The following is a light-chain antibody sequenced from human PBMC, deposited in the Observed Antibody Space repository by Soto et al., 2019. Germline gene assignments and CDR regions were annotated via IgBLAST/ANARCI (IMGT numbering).Light chain of an antibody. CDR3: QQYYSTPPT. V-gene: IGKV4-1*01. Sequence: DIVMTQSPDSLAVSLGERATINCKSSQSVLYSSNNKNYLAWYQQKLGQPPKLLIYWASTRESGVPDRFSGSGSVTDFTLTISSLQAEDVAVYYCQQYYSTPPTFGQGTKVEIK. CDR2: WAS. CDR1: QSVLYSSNNKNY. J-gene: IGKJ1*01.